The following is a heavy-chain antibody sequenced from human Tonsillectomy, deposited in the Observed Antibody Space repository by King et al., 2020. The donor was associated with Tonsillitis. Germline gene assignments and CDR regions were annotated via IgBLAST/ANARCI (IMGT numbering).Heavy chain of an antibody. V-gene: IGHV3-49*04. CDR2: IRSKAYGGTT. D-gene: IGHD6-19*01. CDR1: GFTFGDYA. J-gene: IGHJ3*02. Sequence: VQLVESGGGLVQPGRSLRLSCTASGFTFGDYAMSWVRQAPGKGLEWVGFIRSKAYGGTTEYAASVKGRFTISRDASKSIAYLQMNSLKTEDTAVYYCTREDSSGWYDAFDIWGQGTMVTVSS. CDR3: TREDSSGWYDAFDI.